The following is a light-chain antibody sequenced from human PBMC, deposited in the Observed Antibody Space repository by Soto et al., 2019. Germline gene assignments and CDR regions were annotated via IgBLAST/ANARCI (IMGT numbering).Light chain of an antibody. CDR2: GAS. CDR3: RQYYDYPPLI. J-gene: IGKJ4*01. V-gene: IGKV3-15*01. CDR1: RNINRK. Sequence: EIGMTQSPATLSVSPGERATLSCRASRNINRKLAWYQQTPGQAPRLLISGASTRDTGIPARFSGSGSGTEFTLTISSLQSEDFAVCYCRQYYDYPPLIFGGGTKVEIK.